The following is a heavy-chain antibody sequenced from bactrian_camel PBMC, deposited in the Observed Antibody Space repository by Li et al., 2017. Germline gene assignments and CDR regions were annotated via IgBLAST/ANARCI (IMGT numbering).Heavy chain of an antibody. CDR1: LVTYRDNC. CDR2: VYFGGGST. J-gene: IGHJ4*01. Sequence: HVQLVESGGGSVHPGGSLKLSCTTSLVTYRDNCMGWFRQVPGQAREGVAFVYFGGGSTYYADSVKGRFTISQDKGKNMVYLQMNSLKPDDSGTYYCAYESGTTPDLCRRRGPGGYFGQGTQVTV. V-gene: IGHV3S1*01. D-gene: IGHD7*01.